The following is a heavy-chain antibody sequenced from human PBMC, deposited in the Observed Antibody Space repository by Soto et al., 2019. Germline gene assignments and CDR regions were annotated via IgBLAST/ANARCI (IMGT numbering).Heavy chain of an antibody. V-gene: IGHV1-3*01. D-gene: IGHD2-21*02. CDR1: GYIFTNYA. CDR2: INVGTRNT. Sequence: ASVKVSCKASGYIFTNYAIDWVRQAPGQRLEWVGWINVGTRNTKYSQNFQGRVTITRDTSATTAYMELSSLRSEDTAVYYCARGAGYCSGDCWNDYYYAMDVWGQGTTVTVSS. CDR3: ARGAGYCSGDCWNDYYYAMDV. J-gene: IGHJ6*02.